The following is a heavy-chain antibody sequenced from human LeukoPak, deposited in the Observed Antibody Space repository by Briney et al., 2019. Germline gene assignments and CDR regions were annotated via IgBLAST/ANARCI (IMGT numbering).Heavy chain of an antibody. Sequence: SETLSLTCTVSGGSISSYYWSWIRQPPGKGLEWIGYIYYSGSTNYNPSLKSRVTISVDTSKNQFSLKLTSVTAADTAVYYCARDRTEGGAWSVWGQGTLVTVSS. CDR3: ARDRTEGGAWSV. CDR1: GGSISSYY. CDR2: IYYSGST. D-gene: IGHD3-16*01. J-gene: IGHJ4*02. V-gene: IGHV4-59*01.